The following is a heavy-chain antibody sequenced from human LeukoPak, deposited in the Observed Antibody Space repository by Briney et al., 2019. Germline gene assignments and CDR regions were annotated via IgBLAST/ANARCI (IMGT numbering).Heavy chain of an antibody. CDR1: GYSFTSYW. CDR2: IYPGDSDT. Sequence: GGSLKISCKGSGYSFTSYWIGWVRQMPGKGLEWMGIIYPGDSDTIYSPSFQGQVTISADKSISTAYLQWTSLKASDTAMYYCARQKGSYYGSGSRGSWFDPWGQGTLVTVSS. V-gene: IGHV5-51*01. J-gene: IGHJ5*02. D-gene: IGHD3-10*01. CDR3: ARQKGSYYGSGSRGSWFDP.